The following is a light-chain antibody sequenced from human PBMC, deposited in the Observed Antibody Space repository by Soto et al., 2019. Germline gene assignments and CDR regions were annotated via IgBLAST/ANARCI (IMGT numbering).Light chain of an antibody. CDR2: DVS. CDR1: SSDVGGYNY. J-gene: IGLJ1*01. Sequence: QSARSQPASVSGAPGQSITISCTVTSSDVGGYNYVSWYQQHPGKAPKLMIYDVSNRPSGVSNRFSGSKSGNTASLTISGLQAEDEADYYCSSSTSSSTLSLLGTRPKVTV. CDR3: SSSTSSSTLSL. V-gene: IGLV2-14*01.